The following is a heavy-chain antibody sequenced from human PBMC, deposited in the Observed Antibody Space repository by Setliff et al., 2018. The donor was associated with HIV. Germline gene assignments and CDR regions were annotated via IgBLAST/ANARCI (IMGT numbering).Heavy chain of an antibody. Sequence: ASVKVSCKASGYNFINYGISWVRQAPGQGLERMGWISVFNGDTTYAQNLQGRFTMTSDTSTTTAYMELRNLRSDDTAVYYCARDGEIGPDFWGQGTLVTVYS. D-gene: IGHD3-3*01. CDR1: GYNFINYG. V-gene: IGHV1-18*01. CDR2: ISVFNGDT. CDR3: ARDGEIGPDF. J-gene: IGHJ4*02.